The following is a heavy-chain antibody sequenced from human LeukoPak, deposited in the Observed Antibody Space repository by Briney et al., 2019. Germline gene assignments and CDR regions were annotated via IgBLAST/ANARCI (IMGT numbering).Heavy chain of an antibody. J-gene: IGHJ4*02. D-gene: IGHD3-22*01. CDR1: GYSISSGYY. V-gene: IGHV4-38-2*02. CDR2: IYHSGST. CDR3: ARERGENYDSSGYIDS. Sequence: SETLSLTCTVSGYSISSGYYWGYIQQPPGKGLEWIGSIYHSGSTYYIPSLNSRLTISVDTSKNQFSLKLSSVTAADTAVYYCARERGENYDSSGYIDSWGQGTLVTVSS.